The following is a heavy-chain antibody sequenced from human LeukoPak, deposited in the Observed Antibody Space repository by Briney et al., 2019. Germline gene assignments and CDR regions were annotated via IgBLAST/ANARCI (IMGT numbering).Heavy chain of an antibody. CDR1: GYTFTGYY. J-gene: IGHJ1*01. Sequence: ASVKVSCKASGYTFTGYYMHWVRQAPGQGLEWMGWINPNSGGTNYAQKFQGRVTMTRDTSISTAYMELSSLRSDDTAVYYCAKEVYYDILINEEYFQHWGQGTLVTVSS. V-gene: IGHV1-2*02. CDR3: AKEVYYDILINEEYFQH. D-gene: IGHD3-9*01. CDR2: INPNSGGT.